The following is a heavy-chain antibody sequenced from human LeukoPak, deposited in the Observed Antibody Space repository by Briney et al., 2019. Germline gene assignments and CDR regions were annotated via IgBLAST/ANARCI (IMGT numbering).Heavy chain of an antibody. Sequence: GGFLRLSCAVSGLTVNGNYMSWVRQAPGKGLEWVSFLYPDTSTYYADSVKGRFAISRENSRNTVHPQMNNLRVEDTAVYYCAKVSVTLGRGAMINFFDSWGQGALITVSS. CDR1: GLTVNGNY. D-gene: IGHD3-10*01. CDR2: LYPDTST. J-gene: IGHJ5*01. V-gene: IGHV3-53*01. CDR3: AKVSVTLGRGAMINFFDS.